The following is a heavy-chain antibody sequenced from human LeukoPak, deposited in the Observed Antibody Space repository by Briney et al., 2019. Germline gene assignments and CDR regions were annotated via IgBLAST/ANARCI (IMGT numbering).Heavy chain of an antibody. V-gene: IGHV4-34*01. D-gene: IGHD5-24*01. CDR1: SGSFSGYY. CDR3: ARVGDGHNRPPDY. J-gene: IGHJ4*02. CDR2: INHSGST. Sequence: PSETLSLTRAVYSGSFSGYYWSWIRQPPGKGLEWIGEINHSGSTNYNSPLKSRVTMSVDTSKNQFSLKMNSVTAADTAVYFCARVGDGHNRPPDYWGQGTLVTVSS.